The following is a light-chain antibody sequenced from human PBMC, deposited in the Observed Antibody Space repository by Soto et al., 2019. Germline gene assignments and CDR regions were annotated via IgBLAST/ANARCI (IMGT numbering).Light chain of an antibody. CDR1: QTISSW. V-gene: IGKV1-5*03. J-gene: IGKJ1*01. CDR3: QQYNTFPRT. CDR2: KAS. Sequence: IQMTQSPSTLSGSVGDRVTITCRASQTISSWLAWYQQKTGKAPKLLIYKASTLKSGVPSGFSGSGSETEFTLTISRLQPDDFATYYCQQYNTFPRTFGQGTKVDIK.